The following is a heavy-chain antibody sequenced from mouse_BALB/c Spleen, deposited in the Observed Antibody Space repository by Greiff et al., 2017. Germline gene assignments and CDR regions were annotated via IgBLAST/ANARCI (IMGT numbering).Heavy chain of an antibody. CDR2: ISSGGSYT. Sequence: EVKLMESGGDLVKPGGSLKLSCAASGFTFSSYGMSWVRQTPDKRLEWVATISSGGSYTYYPDSVKGRFTISRDNAKNTLYLQMSSLKSEDTAMYYCARLEGLTRYDGFAYWGQGTLGTVSA. CDR1: GFTFSSYG. J-gene: IGHJ3*01. V-gene: IGHV5-6*01. D-gene: IGHD2-14*01. CDR3: ARLEGLTRYDGFAY.